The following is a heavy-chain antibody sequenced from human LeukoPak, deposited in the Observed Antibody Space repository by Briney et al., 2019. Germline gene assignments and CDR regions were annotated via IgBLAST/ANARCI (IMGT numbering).Heavy chain of an antibody. CDR1: GFTFSDYA. J-gene: IGHJ6*02. CDR2: IYSGGDT. Sequence: GGSLRLSCAASGFTFSDYAMNWVRQAPGRGPEWVSVIYSGGDTYYADSVKGRFTISRDDSKNTLYLQMNSLRVDDTAVYYCARDPAVAGFMDVWGQGTTVTVSS. D-gene: IGHD6-19*01. V-gene: IGHV3-53*01. CDR3: ARDPAVAGFMDV.